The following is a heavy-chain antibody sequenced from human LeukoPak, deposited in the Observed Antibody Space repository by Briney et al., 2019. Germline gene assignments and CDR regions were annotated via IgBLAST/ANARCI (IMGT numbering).Heavy chain of an antibody. CDR1: GFTFSSYA. Sequence: GRSLRLSCAASGFTFSSYAMHWVRQAPGKGLEWVAVISYDGSNKYYADSVKGRFTISRDNSKNTLYLQMNSLRAEDTAVYYCARDTYYYGSGSDYYYYYYMDVGGKGTTVTVSS. CDR3: ARDTYYYGSGSDYYYYYYMDV. D-gene: IGHD3-10*01. V-gene: IGHV3-30*04. J-gene: IGHJ6*03. CDR2: ISYDGSNK.